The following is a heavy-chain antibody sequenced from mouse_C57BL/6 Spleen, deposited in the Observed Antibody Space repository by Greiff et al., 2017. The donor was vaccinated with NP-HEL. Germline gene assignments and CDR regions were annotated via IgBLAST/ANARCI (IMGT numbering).Heavy chain of an antibody. D-gene: IGHD2-3*01. J-gene: IGHJ3*01. V-gene: IGHV5-17*01. CDR3: ASYDGYYSFAY. CDR2: ISSGSSTI. Sequence: EVHLVESGGGLVKPGGSLKLSCAASGFTFSDYGMHWVRQAPEKGLEWVAYISSGSSTIYYADTVKGRFTISRDNAKNTLFLQMTSLRSEDTAMYYCASYDGYYSFAYWGQGTLVTVSA. CDR1: GFTFSDYG.